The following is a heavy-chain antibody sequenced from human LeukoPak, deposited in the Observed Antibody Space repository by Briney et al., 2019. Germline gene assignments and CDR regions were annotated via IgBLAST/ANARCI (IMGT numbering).Heavy chain of an antibody. CDR3: ARGIHIVVVTATSLDY. CDR2: INPSGGGT. J-gene: IGHJ4*02. D-gene: IGHD2-21*02. CDR1: GYTFTSYY. Sequence: ASVKVSCKASGYTFTSYYMHWVRQAPGQGLEWMGIINPSGGGTSYAQKFQGRVTMTRDTSTSTVYMELSSLRSEDTAVYYCARGIHIVVVTATSLDYWGQGTLVTVSS. V-gene: IGHV1-46*01.